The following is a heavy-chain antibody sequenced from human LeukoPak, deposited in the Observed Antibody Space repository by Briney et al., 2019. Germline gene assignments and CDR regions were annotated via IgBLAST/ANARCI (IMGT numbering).Heavy chain of an antibody. J-gene: IGHJ4*02. Sequence: GGSLRLSCVASGLSFKSYTMNWVRQAPGKGLEWVSYISSTSSTIYYADSVAGRFTISRDNAKNSLYLQMNSLRAEDTAVYYCARDNHAWFGNFDYWGQGTLVTVSS. D-gene: IGHD3-10*01. CDR3: ARDNHAWFGNFDY. CDR2: ISSTSSTI. V-gene: IGHV3-48*04. CDR1: GLSFKSYT.